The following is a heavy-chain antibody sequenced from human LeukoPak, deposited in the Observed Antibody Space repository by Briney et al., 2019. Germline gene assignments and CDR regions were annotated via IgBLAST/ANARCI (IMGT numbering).Heavy chain of an antibody. CDR1: GFTFSSYS. J-gene: IGHJ4*02. V-gene: IGHV3-48*04. D-gene: IGHD2-2*01. CDR2: ISSSSSTI. CDR3: ARDWDYCSGTSCFFDY. Sequence: GGSLRLSCAASGFTFSSYSMNWVRQAPGKGLEWVSYISSSSSTIYYADSVEGRFTISRDNAKNSLYLQMNSLRAEDTAVYYCARDWDYCSGTSCFFDYWGQGTLVTVSS.